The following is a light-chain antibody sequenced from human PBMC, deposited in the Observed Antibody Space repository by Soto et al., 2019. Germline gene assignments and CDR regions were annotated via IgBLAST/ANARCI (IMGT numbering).Light chain of an antibody. V-gene: IGKV3-11*01. CDR1: QSVSLS. CDR3: HQRQSWPRT. J-gene: IGKJ1*01. Sequence: PGGRATLSCRASQSVSLSLAWYQQKPGQAPRLLIYDASKRASGFPARFSASGSGTDFTLTISDVQPEDFALYYCHQRQSWPRTFGQGTKVDIK. CDR2: DAS.